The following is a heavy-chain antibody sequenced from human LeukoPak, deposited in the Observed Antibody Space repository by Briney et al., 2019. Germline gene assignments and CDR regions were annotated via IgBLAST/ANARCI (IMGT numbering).Heavy chain of an antibody. Sequence: SETLSLTCAVYGGSFSGYYWSWIRQPPGKGLEWIGEINHSGSTNYNPSLKSRVTISVDTSKNQFSLKLSSVTAADTAVYYCARVGRGYSYGYQAEADYWGQGTLVTVSS. J-gene: IGHJ4*02. V-gene: IGHV4-34*01. CDR2: INHSGST. CDR3: ARVGRGYSYGYQAEADY. D-gene: IGHD5-18*01. CDR1: GGSFSGYY.